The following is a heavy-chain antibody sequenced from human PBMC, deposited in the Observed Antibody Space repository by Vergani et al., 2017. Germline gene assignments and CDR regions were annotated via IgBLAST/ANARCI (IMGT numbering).Heavy chain of an antibody. CDR1: GGSISSSSYY. J-gene: IGHJ4*02. Sequence: QVQLHESGPGLVKPSETLSLTCTVSGGSISSSSYYWGWIRQPPGKGLEWIGSIYYSGSTYYNPSLKSRVTISVDTSKNQFSLKLSSVTAADTAVYYCARRPLPTLWFGEYDYWGQGTLVTVSS. V-gene: IGHV4-39*01. D-gene: IGHD3-10*01. CDR2: IYYSGST. CDR3: ARRPLPTLWFGEYDY.